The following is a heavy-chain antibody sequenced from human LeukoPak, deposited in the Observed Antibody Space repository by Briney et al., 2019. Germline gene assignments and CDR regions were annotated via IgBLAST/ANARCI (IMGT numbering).Heavy chain of an antibody. CDR2: ISSSSSYI. Sequence: GGSLRLSCAASGFTFSLYSMNWVRQAPGKGLEWVSSISSSSSYIYYADSVKGRFTISRDNAKNSLYLQMNSLRAEDTAVYYCARDPLKRAFDIWGQGTMVTVSS. CDR1: GFTFSLYS. V-gene: IGHV3-21*01. CDR3: ARDPLKRAFDI. J-gene: IGHJ3*02.